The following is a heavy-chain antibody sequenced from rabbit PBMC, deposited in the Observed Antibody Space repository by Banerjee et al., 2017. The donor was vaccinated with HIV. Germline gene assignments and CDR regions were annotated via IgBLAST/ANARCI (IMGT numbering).Heavy chain of an antibody. CDR2: IYTGNGKS. CDR3: ARDNGSGDYIDVYFDL. Sequence: ESGGDLVKPGASLTLTCTASGVSFSSNHYMCWVRQAPGKGLEWIGCIYTGNGKSYYASWAKGRFTISKSSSTTVTLQMTSLAAADTATYFCARDNGSGDYIDVYFDLWGPGTLVTVS. CDR1: GVSFSSNHY. J-gene: IGHJ4*01. D-gene: IGHD1-1*01. V-gene: IGHV1S40*01.